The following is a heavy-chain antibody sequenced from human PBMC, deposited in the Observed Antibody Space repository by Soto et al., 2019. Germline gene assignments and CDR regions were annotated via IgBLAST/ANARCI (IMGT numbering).Heavy chain of an antibody. CDR1: GGSISGYY. D-gene: IGHD1-26*01. V-gene: IGHV4-59*01. J-gene: IGHJ4*02. CDR2: ISNPGNT. Sequence: VQLQESGPRLVRPSETLSLSCTVSGGSISGYYWNWIRQPPGRGLEWIGYISNPGNTNYNPSLTGRVSISVDTSKNQVSLHLRAVTAEDTALYYCARDSAVGSRTRGFEYWGQGTLVTVSS. CDR3: ARDSAVGSRTRGFEY.